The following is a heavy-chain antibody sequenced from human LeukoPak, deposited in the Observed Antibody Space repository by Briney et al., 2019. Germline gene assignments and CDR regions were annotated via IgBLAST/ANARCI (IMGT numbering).Heavy chain of an antibody. CDR3: ARDVVDYYGSANDAFDI. J-gene: IGHJ3*02. CDR2: VYYSGSP. Sequence: SQTLSLTCTVSGDSISSGGYYWSWIRQHPGEGLEWIGYVYYSGSPYYNPSLKSRVNISVDTSKIQFSLKLSSVTAADTAVYYCARDVVDYYGSANDAFDIWGKGTMVTVSS. CDR1: GDSISSGGYY. V-gene: IGHV4-31*03. D-gene: IGHD3-10*01.